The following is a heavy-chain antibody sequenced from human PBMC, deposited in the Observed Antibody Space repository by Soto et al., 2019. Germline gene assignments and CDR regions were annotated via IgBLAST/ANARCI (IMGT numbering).Heavy chain of an antibody. D-gene: IGHD3-10*01. J-gene: IGHJ4*02. V-gene: IGHV3-13*04. Sequence: LRLSCAASGFTFSSYDMHWVRQVTGKGLEWVSGIDTAGDTYYPGSVKGRFTISRENAKNSLYLQMNSLRAGDTAMYYCVRVRGSGRYDYWGQGTLVTVSS. CDR2: IDTAGDT. CDR3: VRVRGSGRYDY. CDR1: GFTFSSYD.